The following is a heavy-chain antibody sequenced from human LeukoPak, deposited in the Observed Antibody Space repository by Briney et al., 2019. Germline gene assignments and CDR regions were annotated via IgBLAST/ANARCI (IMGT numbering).Heavy chain of an antibody. CDR2: ISGNGGST. D-gene: IGHD5-18*01. CDR1: RFTFSSYA. CDR3: ARVNTAMGYYYYYGMDV. Sequence: GGSLRLSCAASRFTFSSYAMHWVRQAPGKGLEYVSAISGNGGSTYYANSVKGRFTISRDNSKNTLYLQMGSLRAEDMAVYYCARVNTAMGYYYYYGMDVWGQGTTVTVSS. J-gene: IGHJ6*02. V-gene: IGHV3-64*01.